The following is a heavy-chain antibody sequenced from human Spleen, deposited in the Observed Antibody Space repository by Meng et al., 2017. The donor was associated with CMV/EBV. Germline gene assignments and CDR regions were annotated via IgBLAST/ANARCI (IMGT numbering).Heavy chain of an antibody. V-gene: IGHV1-2*06. CDR2: INPNSGTK. J-gene: IGHJ6*02. D-gene: IGHD3-3*01. CDR3: AKDKVLWSGFYGMDV. CDR1: GYTFTGYY. Sequence: ASVKVSCKASGYTFTGYYIHWVRQAPGQGLEWMGRINPNSGTKNYEQKFQDRVTISRDNSKNTLYLQMNSLRAEDTAVYYCAKDKVLWSGFYGMDVWGQGTTVTVSS.